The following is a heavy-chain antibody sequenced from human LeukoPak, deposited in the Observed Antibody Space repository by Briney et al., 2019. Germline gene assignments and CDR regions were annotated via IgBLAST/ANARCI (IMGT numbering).Heavy chain of an antibody. V-gene: IGHV3-66*01. D-gene: IGHD1-26*01. CDR3: ASDSYSPAYLQH. Sequence: PGESLRLSCAASGFTVSNNYMSWVRQPPGKGLEWVSFIYIGGSTFYPDSVKGRFTISGDNSKTPLYLQMNSLRAEDTAVYYCASDSYSPAYLQHRGQ. J-gene: IGHJ1*01. CDR2: IYIGGST. CDR1: GFTVSNNY.